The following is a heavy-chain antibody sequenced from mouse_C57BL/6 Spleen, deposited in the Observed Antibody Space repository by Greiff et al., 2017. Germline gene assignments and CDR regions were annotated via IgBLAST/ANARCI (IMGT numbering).Heavy chain of an antibody. CDR2: ISSGSSTI. V-gene: IGHV5-17*01. CDR1: GFTFSDYG. J-gene: IGHJ2*01. D-gene: IGHD2-12*01. Sequence: EVKVVESGGGLVKPGGSLKLSCAASGFTFSDYGMHWVRQAPEKGLEWVAYISSGSSTIYYADTVKGRFTISRDNAKNTLFLQMTSLRSEDTAMYYCARESNDVGYFDYWGQGTTLTVSS. CDR3: ARESNDVGYFDY.